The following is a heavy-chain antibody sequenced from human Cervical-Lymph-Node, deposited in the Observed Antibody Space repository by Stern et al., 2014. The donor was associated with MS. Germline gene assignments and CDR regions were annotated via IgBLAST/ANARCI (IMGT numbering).Heavy chain of an antibody. CDR1: GGSFSSYY. Sequence: QLQLQESGPGLVKPSETLSLTCTVSGGSFSSYYWSWIRQPPGKGLEWIAYVYYSGSTNYNPSLKSRVTISIDTSKNQFSLKLSSVTAADTAVYFCARDRRDSNGYYSYFDSWGHGTLVTVSS. D-gene: IGHD3-22*01. V-gene: IGHV4-59*01. J-gene: IGHJ4*01. CDR3: ARDRRDSNGYYSYFDS. CDR2: VYYSGST.